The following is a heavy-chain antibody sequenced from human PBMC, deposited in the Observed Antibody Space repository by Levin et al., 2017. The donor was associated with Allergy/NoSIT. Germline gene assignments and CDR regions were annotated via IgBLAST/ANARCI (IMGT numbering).Heavy chain of an antibody. J-gene: IGHJ3*02. CDR2: IDPSDSYT. CDR1: GYSFTSYW. D-gene: IGHD6-19*01. CDR3: ARHLGLDSSGWVVYDI. V-gene: IGHV5-10-1*01. Sequence: PGGSLRLSCKGSGYSFTSYWISWVRQMPGKGLEWMGRIDPSDSYTNYSPSFQGHVTISADKSISTAYLQWSSLKASDTAMYYCARHLGLDSSGWVVYDIWGQGTMVTVSS.